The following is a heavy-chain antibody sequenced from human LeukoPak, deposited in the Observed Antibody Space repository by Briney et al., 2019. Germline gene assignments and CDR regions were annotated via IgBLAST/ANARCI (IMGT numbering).Heavy chain of an antibody. CDR3: VFYDSSGFYYFDY. J-gene: IGHJ4*02. Sequence: ASVKVSCKASGGTFSSYAISWVRQAPGQGLEWMGGIIPIFGTANYAQKFQGRVTMTRDTSITTAYMELSRLRSDDTAVYYCVFYDSSGFYYFDYWGQGTLVTVSS. CDR1: GGTFSSYA. V-gene: IGHV1-69*05. D-gene: IGHD3-22*01. CDR2: IIPIFGTA.